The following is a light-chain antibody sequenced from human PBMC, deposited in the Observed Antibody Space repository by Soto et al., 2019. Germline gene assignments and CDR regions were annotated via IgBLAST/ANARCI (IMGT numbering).Light chain of an antibody. J-gene: IGKJ1*01. CDR2: GAS. CDR3: QQYNNWPPDRT. V-gene: IGKV3-15*01. CDR1: QSVSSN. Sequence: EIVMTQSPATLSVSPGERATLSCRASQSVSSNLAWYQQKAGQAPRLLIYGASTRATGIPARFSGSGSGTAFTLTISSLQSEDFAIYFCQQYNNWPPDRTFGQGTKVEIK.